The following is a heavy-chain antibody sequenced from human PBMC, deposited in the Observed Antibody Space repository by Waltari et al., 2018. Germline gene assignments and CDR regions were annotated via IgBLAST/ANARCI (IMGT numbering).Heavy chain of an antibody. J-gene: IGHJ4*02. Sequence: EVQLVESGGGLCQPGGSLRLSCAASGFTFSSYWMSWVSQAPAKGLEWVANIKQDGSVKYYVDSVKGRFTSSRDNAKNSLYLQMNSLRAEATAVYYCARTLILTGLFDYWGQGTLVTVSS. CDR2: IKQDGSVK. D-gene: IGHD3-9*01. CDR3: ARTLILTGLFDY. V-gene: IGHV3-7*01. CDR1: GFTFSSYW.